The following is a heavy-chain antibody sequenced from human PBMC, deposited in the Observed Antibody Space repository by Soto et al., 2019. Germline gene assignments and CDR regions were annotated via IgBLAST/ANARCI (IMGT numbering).Heavy chain of an antibody. J-gene: IGHJ4*02. CDR3: AREGCADSSGFILSWYFDY. Sequence: QVQLVESGGGVVQPGRSLRLSCAASGFTFSSYGMHWVRQAPGKGLEWVAVIWYDGSNKYYADSVKGRFTISRDNSKXXLXXRMNSLRAEDMAVYYCAREGCADSSGFILSWYFDYWGQGTLVTVSS. CDR1: GFTFSSYG. CDR2: IWYDGSNK. D-gene: IGHD3-22*01. V-gene: IGHV3-33*01.